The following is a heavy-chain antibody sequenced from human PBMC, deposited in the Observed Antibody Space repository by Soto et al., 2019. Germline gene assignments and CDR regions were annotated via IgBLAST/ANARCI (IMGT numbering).Heavy chain of an antibody. V-gene: IGHV4-39*01. CDR3: ARSRDYYDSSGPKPNYFDY. CDR1: GGSISSSSYY. J-gene: IGHJ4*02. Sequence: SETLSLTCTVSGGSISSSSYYWGWIRQPPGKGLEWIGSIYYSGSTYYSPSLKSRVTISVDTSKNQFSLKLSSVTAADTAVYYCARSRDYYDSSGPKPNYFDYWGQGTLVTVSS. D-gene: IGHD3-22*01. CDR2: IYYSGST.